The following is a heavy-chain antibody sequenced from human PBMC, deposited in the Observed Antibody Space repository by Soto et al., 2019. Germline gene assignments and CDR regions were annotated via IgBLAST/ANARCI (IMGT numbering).Heavy chain of an antibody. CDR1: GGSVSSGTYY. CDR3: ARAQLDWYLDL. V-gene: IGHV4-61*01. CDR2: IYYTGST. J-gene: IGHJ2*01. Sequence: QVQLQESGPGLVKPSETLSLTCTVSGGSVSSGTYYWSWIRQPPGKGLEWIGYIYYTGSTNYNPSLKSRVTISVEPSKNTFSLKLSSVTAADTAVYYCARAQLDWYLDLWGRGTLVTVSS.